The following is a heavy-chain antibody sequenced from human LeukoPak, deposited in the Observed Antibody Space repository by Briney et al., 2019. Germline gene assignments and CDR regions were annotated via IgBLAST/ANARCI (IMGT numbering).Heavy chain of an antibody. V-gene: IGHV3-48*03. J-gene: IGHJ4*02. Sequence: GGSLRLSCAASGFTFSNYDIHWVRQAPGKGLQWVSEIGGSGGAIYYADSVKGRFTISRDNGKNSLDLQMNSLRADDTAFYYCARDTLGEGEDANYAVYYFDYWGQGTVVTVSS. CDR2: IGGSGGAI. CDR1: GFTFSNYD. CDR3: ARDTLGEGEDANYAVYYFDY. D-gene: IGHD4/OR15-4a*01.